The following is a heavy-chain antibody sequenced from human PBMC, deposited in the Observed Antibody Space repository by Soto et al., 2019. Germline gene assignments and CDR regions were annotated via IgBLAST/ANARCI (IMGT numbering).Heavy chain of an antibody. CDR2: ISSSGSSI. D-gene: IGHD1-1*01. V-gene: IGHV3-11*01. J-gene: IGHJ2*01. CDR3: ATEVTPHWWYFAL. Sequence: QVQLVESGGGLVKPGVSLRLSCAASGFTFSDYYMSWIRQAPGTGLGWVSYISSSGSSIYYADSVKGRFTITRHNAKNRLFSRMNTLNTEDPAVYYCATEVTPHWWYFALWGRGTLVTFAT. CDR1: GFTFSDYY.